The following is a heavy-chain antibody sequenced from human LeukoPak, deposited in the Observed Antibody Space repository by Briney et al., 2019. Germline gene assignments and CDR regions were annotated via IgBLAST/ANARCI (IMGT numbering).Heavy chain of an antibody. CDR3: ASLSDIVVVPAAGLDAFDI. CDR1: GYTFTCYY. V-gene: IGHV1-2*02. CDR2: INPNSGGT. J-gene: IGHJ3*02. D-gene: IGHD2-2*01. Sequence: GASVKVSCKASGYTFTCYYMHWVRQAPGQGLEWMGWINPNSGGTNYAQKFQGRVTMTRDTSISTAYMELSRLRSDDTAVYYCASLSDIVVVPAAGLDAFDIWGQGTMVTVSS.